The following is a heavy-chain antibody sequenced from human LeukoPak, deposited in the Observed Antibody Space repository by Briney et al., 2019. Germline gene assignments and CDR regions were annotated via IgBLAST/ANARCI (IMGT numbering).Heavy chain of an antibody. CDR3: ARAHVVVTAVDI. Sequence: SETLSLTCTVSGGSISSYYWSWTRQPPGKGLEWIGYIYYSGSTNYNPSLKSRVTISVDTSKNQFSLKLSSVTAADTAVYYCARAHVVVTAVDIWGQGTMVTVSS. J-gene: IGHJ3*02. CDR1: GGSISSYY. CDR2: IYYSGST. D-gene: IGHD2-21*02. V-gene: IGHV4-59*01.